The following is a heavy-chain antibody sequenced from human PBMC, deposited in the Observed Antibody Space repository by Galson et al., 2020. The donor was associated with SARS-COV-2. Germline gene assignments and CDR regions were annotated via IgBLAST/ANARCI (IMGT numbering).Heavy chain of an antibody. CDR3: ARAPYYDSSGYYYLYYFDY. D-gene: IGHD3-22*01. CDR2: INPNSGGT. Sequence: ASVKVSCKASGYTFTGYYMHWVRQAPGQGLEWMGWINPNSGGTNYAQKFQGRVTMTRDTSISTAYMELSRLRSDDTAVYYCARAPYYDSSGYYYLYYFDYWGQGTLVTVSS. J-gene: IGHJ4*02. CDR1: GYTFTGYY. V-gene: IGHV1-2*02.